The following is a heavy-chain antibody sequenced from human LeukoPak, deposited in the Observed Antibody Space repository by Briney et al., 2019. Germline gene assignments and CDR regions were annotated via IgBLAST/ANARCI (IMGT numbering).Heavy chain of an antibody. D-gene: IGHD3-10*01. V-gene: IGHV5-51*01. CDR3: ARGMGRRAFEI. CDR2: IYPGDSET. Sequence: GESLKISCKASGYFFPSSWIGWVRQMPGKGLAWMGIIYPGDSETIYGPSFQGQVTISADKSISTAYLQWSSLKASDTAMYYCARGMGRRAFEIWGQGTMVTVSS. CDR1: GYFFPSSW. J-gene: IGHJ3*02.